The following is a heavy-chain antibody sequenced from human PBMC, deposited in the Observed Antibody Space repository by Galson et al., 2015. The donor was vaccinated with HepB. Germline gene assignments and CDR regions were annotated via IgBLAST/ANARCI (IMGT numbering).Heavy chain of an antibody. CDR1: GFTFSSYG. V-gene: IGHV3-30*02. J-gene: IGHJ4*02. D-gene: IGHD6-13*01. CDR2: IRYDGSNK. Sequence: SLRLSCAASGFTFSSYGMHWVRQAPGKGLEWVAFIRYDGSNKYYADSVKGRFTISRDNSKNTLYLQMNSLRAEDTAVYYCAKGSSSSWTGGFDYWGQGTLVTVSS. CDR3: AKGSSSSWTGGFDY.